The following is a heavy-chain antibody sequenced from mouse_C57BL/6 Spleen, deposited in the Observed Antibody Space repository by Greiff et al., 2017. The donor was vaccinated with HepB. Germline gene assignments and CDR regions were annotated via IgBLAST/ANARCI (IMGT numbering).Heavy chain of an antibody. J-gene: IGHJ1*03. Sequence: QVQLQQPGAELVKPGASVKLSCKASGYTFNSYWMHWVKQRPGQGLEWIGMIHPKSGSTNYNEKFKSKATLTVDKSSSTAYMQLSSLTSEDSAVYYCAGYYAYDEGYFDVWGTGTTVTVSS. CDR3: AGYYAYDEGYFDV. CDR2: IHPKSGST. V-gene: IGHV1-64*01. D-gene: IGHD2-2*01. CDR1: GYTFNSYW.